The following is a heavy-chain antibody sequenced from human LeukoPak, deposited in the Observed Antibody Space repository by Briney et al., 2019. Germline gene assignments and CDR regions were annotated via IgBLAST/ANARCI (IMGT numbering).Heavy chain of an antibody. Sequence: ASVKVSCKASGYTFTSYYMHWVRQAPGQGLEWMGIINPSGGSTSYAQKFQGRVTMTRDTSTSTVYMELSSLRSEDTAVYYCAKDRTVGASYWYFDLWGRGTLVTVSS. CDR3: AKDRTVGASYWYFDL. CDR2: INPSGGST. CDR1: GYTFTSYY. D-gene: IGHD1-26*01. V-gene: IGHV1-46*01. J-gene: IGHJ2*01.